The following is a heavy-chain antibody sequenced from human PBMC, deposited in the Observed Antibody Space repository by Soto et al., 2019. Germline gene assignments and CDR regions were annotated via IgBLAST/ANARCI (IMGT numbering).Heavy chain of an antibody. V-gene: IGHV3-23*01. CDR2: ISGSGGST. D-gene: IGHD6-6*01. CDR1: GFTFSSYA. CDR3: AKALYSSSPLLYYMDV. Sequence: GGSLRLSCAASGFTFSSYAMSWVRQAPGKGLEWVSAISGSGGSTYYADSVKGRFTISRDNSKNTLYLQMNSLRAEDTAVYYCAKALYSSSPLLYYMDVWGKGTTVTVSS. J-gene: IGHJ6*03.